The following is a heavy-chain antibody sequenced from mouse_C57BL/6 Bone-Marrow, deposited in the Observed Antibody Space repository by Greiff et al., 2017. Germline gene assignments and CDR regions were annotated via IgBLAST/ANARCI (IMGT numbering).Heavy chain of an antibody. Sequence: VQLQQSGPELVKPGASVKIPCKASGYTFTDYNMDWVKQSHGKSLEWIGDINPNNGGTIYNQKFKGKATLTVDKSSSTAYMELRSLTSEDTAVYYCARTPYYYGSGYGAWFAYWGQGTLVTVSA. V-gene: IGHV1-18*01. CDR1: GYTFTDYN. J-gene: IGHJ3*01. D-gene: IGHD1-1*01. CDR2: INPNNGGT. CDR3: ARTPYYYGSGYGAWFAY.